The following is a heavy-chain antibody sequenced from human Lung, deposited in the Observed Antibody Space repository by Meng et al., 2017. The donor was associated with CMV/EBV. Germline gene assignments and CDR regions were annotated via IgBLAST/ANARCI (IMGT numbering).Heavy chain of an antibody. CDR1: GGSFSGYY. Sequence: SETXSLXCAVYGGSFSGYYWSWIRQPPGKGLEWIGEINHSGSTNYNPSLKSRVTISVDTSKNQFSLKLSSVTAADTAVYYCARARVVPAYYYGMDVWGQETXVTVAS. CDR2: INHSGST. V-gene: IGHV4-34*01. CDR3: ARARVVPAYYYGMDV. D-gene: IGHD2-2*01. J-gene: IGHJ6*02.